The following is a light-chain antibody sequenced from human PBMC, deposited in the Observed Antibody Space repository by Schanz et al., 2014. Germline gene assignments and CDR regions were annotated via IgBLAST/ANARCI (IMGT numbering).Light chain of an antibody. CDR3: QHYYTTPFT. V-gene: IGKV3-15*01. CDR1: QTIGIT. Sequence: DIVMTQSPATLSVSPGEGATLSCRASQTIGITLAWYQQKPGQAPRLLISGASTRATGVPARFSGSGSGTEFTLTISSLQSEDVAVYYCQHYYTTPFTFGPGTKVEIK. J-gene: IGKJ3*01. CDR2: GAS.